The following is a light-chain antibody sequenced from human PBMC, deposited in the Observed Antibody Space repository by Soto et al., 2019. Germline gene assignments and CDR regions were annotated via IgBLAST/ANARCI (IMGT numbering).Light chain of an antibody. CDR3: GTWDSSLTTGV. Sequence: QSVLTQPPSVSAAPGQKVTISCSGSSSNIGDNYVSWYQQFPGTAPKLLIYDNSERPSGIPDRFSGSKSGTSATLGITGLQTGDEADYYCGTWDSSLTTGVFGGGTKLTVL. CDR2: DNS. CDR1: SSNIGDNY. J-gene: IGLJ3*02. V-gene: IGLV1-51*01.